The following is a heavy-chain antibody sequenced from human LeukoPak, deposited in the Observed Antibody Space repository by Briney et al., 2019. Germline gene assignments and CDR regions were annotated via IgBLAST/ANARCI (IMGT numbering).Heavy chain of an antibody. CDR2: ISASGGSR. V-gene: IGHV3-23*01. CDR3: AHGPGATVTTFAH. D-gene: IGHD4-17*01. J-gene: IGHJ4*02. CDR1: IFTLSICD. Sequence: GGSLRLSCAASIFTLSICDMRWLRQAPGKGLEWVSGISASGGSRYYADSVKGRFTISRDDSRNTVFLQVHSLRGVPTVRYYCAHGPGATVTTFAHWGLGTLVTVSS.